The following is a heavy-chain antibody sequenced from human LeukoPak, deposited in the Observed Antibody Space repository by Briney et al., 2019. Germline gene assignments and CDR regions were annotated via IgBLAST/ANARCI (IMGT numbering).Heavy chain of an antibody. CDR1: GYSFSNYW. CDR3: ARNSGYSYGYFDY. D-gene: IGHD5-18*01. CDR2: IYPGDSDT. Sequence: GESLKISFKGSGYSFSNYWIGWVRQMPGKGLEWMGIIYPGDSDTRYSPSFQGQVTFSADKPISTAYLQWSSLKASDTAMYYCARNSGYSYGYFDYWGQGTLVTVSS. V-gene: IGHV5-51*04. J-gene: IGHJ4*02.